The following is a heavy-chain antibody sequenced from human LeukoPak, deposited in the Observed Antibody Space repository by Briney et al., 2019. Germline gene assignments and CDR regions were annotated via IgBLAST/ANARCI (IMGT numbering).Heavy chain of an antibody. D-gene: IGHD1-26*01. V-gene: IGHV1-18*01. Sequence: ASVKVSCKASGYTFTSYDINWVRQATGQGLEWMGWMNPNSGNTNYAQKLQGRVTMTTDTSTSTAYMELRSLRSDDTAVYYCATDSGSYQFDYWGQGTLVTVSS. CDR1: GYTFTSYD. J-gene: IGHJ4*02. CDR3: ATDSGSYQFDY. CDR2: MNPNSGNT.